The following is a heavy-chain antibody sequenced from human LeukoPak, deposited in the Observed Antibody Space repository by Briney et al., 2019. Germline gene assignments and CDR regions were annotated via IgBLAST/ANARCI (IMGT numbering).Heavy chain of an antibody. CDR2: IKTRSDGGTT. V-gene: IGHV3-15*07. J-gene: IGHJ4*02. CDR3: ATGGYDFSY. CDR1: GYTFYNTW. Sequence: GGSLRLSCTVSGYTFYNTWMNWVRRAPGKGLEWVGRIKTRSDGGTTDYAAPINGRFTISRDDSKSTLFLQVNSLKTEDTAVYYCATGGYDFSYWGQGTQVTVSS. D-gene: IGHD5-12*01.